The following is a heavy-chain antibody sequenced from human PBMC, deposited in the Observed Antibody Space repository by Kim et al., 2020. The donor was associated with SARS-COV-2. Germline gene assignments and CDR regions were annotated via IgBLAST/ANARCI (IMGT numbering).Heavy chain of an antibody. D-gene: IGHD3-3*01. J-gene: IGHJ6*03. CDR1: GGSISSYY. CDR3: ARVRFLEWPIYYYYMDV. V-gene: IGHV4-4*07. CDR2: IYTSGST. Sequence: SETLSLTCTVSGGSISSYYWSWIRQPAGKGLEWIGRIYTSGSTNYNPSLKSRVTMSVDTSKNQFSLKLSSVTAADTAVYYCARVRFLEWPIYYYYMDVWGKGTTVTVSS.